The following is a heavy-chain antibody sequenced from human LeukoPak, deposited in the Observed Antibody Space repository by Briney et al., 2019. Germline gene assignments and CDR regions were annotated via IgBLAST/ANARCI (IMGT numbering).Heavy chain of an antibody. J-gene: IGHJ4*02. V-gene: IGHV1-46*01. CDR3: ARGSELPYQANFDY. CDR2: INPSGGRT. D-gene: IGHD1-26*01. CDR1: GYTFTSYY. Sequence: ASVKVSCKASGYTFTSYYMHWVRQAPGQGLEWMGLINPSGGRTTYAQKFQGRVTLTRDMSTSTVYMELRSLRSDDTAVYYCARGSELPYQANFDYWGQGTLVTVSS.